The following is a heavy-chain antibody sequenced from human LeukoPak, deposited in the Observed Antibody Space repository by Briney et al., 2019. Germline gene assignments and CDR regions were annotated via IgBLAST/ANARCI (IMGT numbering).Heavy chain of an antibody. CDR3: ARDSPTYYYGSGSYYFDY. CDR2: IYYSGST. CDR1: GSSISSYY. V-gene: IGHV4-59*01. J-gene: IGHJ4*02. D-gene: IGHD3-10*01. Sequence: SKTLSLTCTVSGSSISSYYWSWIRQPPGKGLEWIGYIYYSGSTNYNPSLKSRVTISVDTSKNQFSLKLSSVTAADTAVYYCARDSPTYYYGSGSYYFDYWGQGTLVTVSS.